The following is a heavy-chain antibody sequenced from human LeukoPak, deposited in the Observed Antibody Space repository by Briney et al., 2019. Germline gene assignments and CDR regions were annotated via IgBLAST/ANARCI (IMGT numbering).Heavy chain of an antibody. CDR2: IKYDGSGK. CDR1: GFTFTSYW. Sequence: PGASLRLACAASGFTFTSYWMTWVRQAPGKGLDWVATIKYDGSGKYYADSVKGRFIVSRDNAKTSLYLQMNSLRAEDTAVYYCVRGTYGSDMWGQGTLVTVSS. D-gene: IGHD3-10*01. J-gene: IGHJ4*02. CDR3: VRGTYGSDM. V-gene: IGHV3-7*05.